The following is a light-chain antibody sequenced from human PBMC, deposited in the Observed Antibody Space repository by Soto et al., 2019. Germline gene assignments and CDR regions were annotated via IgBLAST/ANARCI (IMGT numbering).Light chain of an antibody. J-gene: IGKJ5*01. CDR1: QSVSSY. Sequence: EIVLTQSPATLSLSPGERATFSCRASQSVSSYLAWFQQKPGQAPRLLIYDASHRATGIAARFSGSGSRTDFTPTISSLEPEDFAVYYCQQHTNWPPSITFGQGTRLEIK. V-gene: IGKV3-11*01. CDR2: DAS. CDR3: QQHTNWPPSIT.